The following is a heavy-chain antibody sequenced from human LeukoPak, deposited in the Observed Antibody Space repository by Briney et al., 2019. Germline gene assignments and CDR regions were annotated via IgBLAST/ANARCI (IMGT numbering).Heavy chain of an antibody. D-gene: IGHD6-19*01. CDR3: ARRKNSGWSTDAFDI. CDR2: IYYSGST. CDR1: GGSISSYY. J-gene: IGHJ3*02. Sequence: SETLSLTCTVSGGSISSYYWSWIRQPPGKGLEWTGYIYYSGSTNCNPSLKSRVTISVDTSKNQFSLNLSSVTAADTAVYYCARRKNSGWSTDAFDIWGQGTMVTVSS. V-gene: IGHV4-59*08.